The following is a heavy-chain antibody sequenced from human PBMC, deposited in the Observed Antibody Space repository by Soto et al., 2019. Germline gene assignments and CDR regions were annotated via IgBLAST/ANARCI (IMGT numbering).Heavy chain of an antibody. CDR1: GGTFSTSA. Sequence: QVQLVQSGAEVRKAGSSVKVSCKASGGTFSTSAMNWVRQAPGQGLEWMGSIIPVFGTATYAQSFQGRLTITADGSTTTGYMELSSLRSEDTAVYYCATQLNGDLDFWAQGTLLIVSS. V-gene: IGHV1-69*15. CDR2: IIPVFGTA. J-gene: IGHJ4*02. D-gene: IGHD7-27*01. CDR3: ATQLNGDLDF.